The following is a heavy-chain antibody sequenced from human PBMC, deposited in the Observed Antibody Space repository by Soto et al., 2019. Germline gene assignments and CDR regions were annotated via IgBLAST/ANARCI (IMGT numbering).Heavy chain of an antibody. Sequence: EVQLVESGGGLVQPGGSLRLSCAASGFTFSSYSMNWVRQAPGKGLEWVSYISSSSSTIYYADSMKGRFTISRNNAKNSLYMQMNSLRDEDTAVYYCARDGDYDFWSGYPHPFDYWGQGTLVTVSS. CDR1: GFTFSSYS. J-gene: IGHJ4*02. D-gene: IGHD3-3*01. V-gene: IGHV3-48*02. CDR2: ISSSSSTI. CDR3: ARDGDYDFWSGYPHPFDY.